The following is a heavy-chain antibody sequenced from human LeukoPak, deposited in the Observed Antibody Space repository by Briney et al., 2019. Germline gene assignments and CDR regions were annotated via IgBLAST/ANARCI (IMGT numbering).Heavy chain of an antibody. CDR2: IKSKTDGGTT. J-gene: IGHJ4*02. Sequence: GGSLRLSCAASGFTFRNAWMSWVRQAPGKGLEWVGRIKSKTDGGTTDYGAFVKGRFTFSTDDSKNTLYLQMNSLNTEDTAVYYCTGGSDIFDYWGQGTLVTVSS. CDR1: GFTFRNAW. D-gene: IGHD2-15*01. CDR3: TGGSDIFDY. V-gene: IGHV3-15*01.